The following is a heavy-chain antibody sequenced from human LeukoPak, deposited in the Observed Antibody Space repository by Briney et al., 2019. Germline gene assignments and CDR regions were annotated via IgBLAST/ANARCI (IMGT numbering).Heavy chain of an antibody. V-gene: IGHV3-23*01. CDR3: AGLGTTYYYDRSTY. CDR2: ISSSGGSP. CDR1: GFSFSSYA. D-gene: IGHD3-22*01. J-gene: IGHJ4*02. Sequence: GGSLRLSCAASGFSFSSYAMSWVRQAPGKGLEWVSGISSSGGSPYYADSVQGRFTISRDNSKNTLFLQMTGLRAEDTAVYYCAGLGTTYYYDRSTYWGQGTLVAVSS.